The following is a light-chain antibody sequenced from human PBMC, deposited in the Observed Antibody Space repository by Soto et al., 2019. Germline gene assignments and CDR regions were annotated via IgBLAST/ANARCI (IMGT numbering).Light chain of an antibody. Sequence: QSVLTQPPSVSGAPGQRVTISCTGSRSNMGAGHDVHWYQQLPGTAPKLLIYGNSNRPSGVPDRFSGSKSGTSASLAIAGLQAEDEADYYCQSYDSSVSGSVFGGGTKLTAL. CDR3: QSYDSSVSGSV. CDR2: GNS. J-gene: IGLJ2*01. CDR1: RSNMGAGHD. V-gene: IGLV1-40*01.